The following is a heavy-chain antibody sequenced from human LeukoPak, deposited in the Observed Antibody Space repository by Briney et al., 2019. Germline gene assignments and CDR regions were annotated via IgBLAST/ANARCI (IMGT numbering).Heavy chain of an antibody. D-gene: IGHD2-21*01. Sequence: PGGSLRLSCAASGFTVSSNYMSWGRQAPGEGLEWGSVIYSGGSTYYADSVKGRFTISRHNSKNTLYLQMNSLRAEDTAVYYCARVTIPEYYFDYWGQGPLVTVSS. J-gene: IGHJ4*02. CDR1: GFTVSSNY. CDR3: ARVTIPEYYFDY. V-gene: IGHV3-53*04. CDR2: IYSGGST.